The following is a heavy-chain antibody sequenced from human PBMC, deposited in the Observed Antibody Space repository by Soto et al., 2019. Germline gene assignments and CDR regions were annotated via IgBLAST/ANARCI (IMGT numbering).Heavy chain of an antibody. CDR1: GFTFSSYG. D-gene: IGHD6-6*01. V-gene: IGHV3-30*18. CDR2: ISYDGSNK. CDR3: AKVRSSRYFDY. Sequence: QVQLVESGGGVVQPGRSLRLSCAASGFTFSSYGMHWVRQAPGKGLEWVAVISYDGSNKYYADSVKGRFTISRDNSKNTLYLQMNSLRAEDTAVYYCAKVRSSRYFDYWGQGTLVTVS. J-gene: IGHJ4*02.